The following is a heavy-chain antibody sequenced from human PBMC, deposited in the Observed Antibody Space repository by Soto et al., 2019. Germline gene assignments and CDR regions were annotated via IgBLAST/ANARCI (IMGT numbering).Heavy chain of an antibody. CDR2: IIPICGTA. V-gene: IGHV1-69*01. J-gene: IGHJ4*02. CDR1: GGTFSSYA. CDR3: SSLGYGYSRDY. Sequence: QVQLVQSGAEVKNPGYSVKVSCKASGGTFSSYAISWVRQAHGQGLEWMGGIIPICGTANYAQKFQGRVMITADESTRSDYMELRSLRSEDTAVYYCSSLGYGYSRDYSGQGTLVTVS. D-gene: IGHD5-12*01.